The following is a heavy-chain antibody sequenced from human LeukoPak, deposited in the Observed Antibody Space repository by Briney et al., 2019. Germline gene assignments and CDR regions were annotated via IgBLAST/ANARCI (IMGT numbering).Heavy chain of an antibody. CDR1: GFTFSSYA. CDR3: ARHPKSGYTGYESDY. J-gene: IGHJ4*02. D-gene: IGHD5-12*01. CDR2: MSGSGGYT. V-gene: IGHV3-23*01. Sequence: PGGSLRLSCAASGFTFSSYAMSWVRQAPGKGLEWVSAMSGSGGYTNHADSVKGRFTISRDNSKNTLHLQMNSLRAEDTAVYYCARHPKSGYTGYESDYWGQGTLVTVSS.